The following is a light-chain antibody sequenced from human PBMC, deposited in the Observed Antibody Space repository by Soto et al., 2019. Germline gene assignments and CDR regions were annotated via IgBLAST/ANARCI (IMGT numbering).Light chain of an antibody. CDR3: QSYDDSLSVYV. CDR2: EVT. V-gene: IGLV2-8*01. Sequence: SALTQPPSASGSPGQSVTISCTGTSSDVGGYKFVSWYQQHPGKAPKLLIYEVTQRPSGVPDRFSGSKSGTSASLAITGLQAEDEADYYCQSYDDSLSVYVFGTGTKVTVL. CDR1: SSDVGGYKF. J-gene: IGLJ1*01.